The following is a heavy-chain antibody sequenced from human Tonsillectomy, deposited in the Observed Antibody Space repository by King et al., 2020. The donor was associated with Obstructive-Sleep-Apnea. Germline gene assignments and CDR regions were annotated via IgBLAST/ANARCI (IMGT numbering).Heavy chain of an antibody. J-gene: IGHJ5*02. CDR1: GGSFSGYY. V-gene: IGHV4-34*01. CDR2: INHSGST. D-gene: IGHD3-9*01. CDR3: ARGPILYDILTGYYSGNWFDP. Sequence: VQLQQWGAGLLKPSETLSLTCAVYGGSFSGYYWSWIRQPPGKGLDWIGEINHSGSTNYNPSPKIRVTILVDTSKNHFSRKLCSVTAADTAVYYWARGPILYDILTGYYSGNWFDPWGQGTLVTVSS.